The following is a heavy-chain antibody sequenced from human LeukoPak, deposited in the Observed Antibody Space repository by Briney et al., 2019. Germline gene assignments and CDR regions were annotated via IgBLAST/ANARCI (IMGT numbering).Heavy chain of an antibody. CDR2: ISVYNGNT. Sequence: GASVKVSFKASGYTFTSYGINWVRQAPGQGLEWMGWISVYNGNTNYAQKLQGRVTMTTDTSTSTAYMELRSLRSDDTAVYYCARGSVGATFADYWGQGTLVTVSS. CDR1: GYTFTSYG. J-gene: IGHJ4*02. CDR3: ARGSVGATFADY. D-gene: IGHD1-26*01. V-gene: IGHV1-18*01.